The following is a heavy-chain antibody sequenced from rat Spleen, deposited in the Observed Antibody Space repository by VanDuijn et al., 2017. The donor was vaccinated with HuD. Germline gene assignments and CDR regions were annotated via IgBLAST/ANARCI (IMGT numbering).Heavy chain of an antibody. Sequence: EVKLVESGGGLVQPGRSLKLSCAASGFNFNDYWMTWIRQAPGKGLEWVASITNAAGSTYYPDSVQGRFTISRDNAKSTLYLQMNSLRSEDTATYYCTGPFDYWGQGVMVTVSS. V-gene: IGHV5-31*01. CDR3: TGPFDY. CDR1: GFNFNDYW. J-gene: IGHJ2*01. CDR2: ITNAAGST.